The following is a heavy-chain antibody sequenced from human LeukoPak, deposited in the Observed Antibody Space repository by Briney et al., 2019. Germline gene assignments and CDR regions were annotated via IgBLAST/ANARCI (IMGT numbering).Heavy chain of an antibody. D-gene: IGHD3-10*01. V-gene: IGHV3-30-3*01. CDR1: GSTFSSYA. Sequence: GGSLRLSCAASGSTFSSYAMHWVRQAPGKGLEWVAVISYDGSNKYYADSVKGRFTISRDNSKNTLYLQMNSLRAEDTAVYYCARAVLLWFGSQDNWFDPWGQGTLVTVSS. CDR3: ARAVLLWFGSQDNWFDP. CDR2: ISYDGSNK. J-gene: IGHJ5*02.